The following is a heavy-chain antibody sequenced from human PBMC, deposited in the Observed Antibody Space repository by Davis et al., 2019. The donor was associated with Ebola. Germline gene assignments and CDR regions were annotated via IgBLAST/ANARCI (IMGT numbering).Heavy chain of an antibody. CDR3: ARGRKNPYYDILTGSSYYFDY. V-gene: IGHV4-34*01. CDR2: INHSGST. J-gene: IGHJ4*02. Sequence: PSETLSLTCAVYGGSFSGYYWSWIRQPPGKGLEWIGEINHSGSTNYNPSLKSRVTISVDTSKNQFALKLSSVTAADTAVYYCARGRKNPYYDILTGSSYYFDYWGQGTLVTVSS. D-gene: IGHD3-9*01. CDR1: GGSFSGYY.